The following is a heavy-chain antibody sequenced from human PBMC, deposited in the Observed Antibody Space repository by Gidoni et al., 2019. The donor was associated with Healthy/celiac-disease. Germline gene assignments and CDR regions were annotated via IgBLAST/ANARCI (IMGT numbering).Heavy chain of an antibody. V-gene: IGHV1-18*01. Sequence: QVQLVQSGSEVKTPGASVKVSCKASGYTFTSYGIRWVLQAPGQGLEWIGWVSAYNGNTNYAQKLQGRVTMTTDTSTSTAYMELRSLRSDDTAVYYCARVTSSWPNYYYYYYMDVWGKGTTVTVSS. D-gene: IGHD6-13*01. J-gene: IGHJ6*03. CDR3: ARVTSSWPNYYYYYYMDV. CDR2: VSAYNGNT. CDR1: GYTFTSYG.